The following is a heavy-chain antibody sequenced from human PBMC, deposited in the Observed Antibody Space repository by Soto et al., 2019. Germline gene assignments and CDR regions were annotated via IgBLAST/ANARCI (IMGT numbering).Heavy chain of an antibody. CDR2: FSYSGSL. J-gene: IGHJ2*01. D-gene: IGHD1-20*01. Sequence: KPSETLSLTCSVYGGSSRAYHWSWIRQSPGEGLEWIGEFSYSGSLNYNPSLKRRVAASLDTSTDHFSLTMTSVTAADTGVYFCAGGPRYWSFALWGRGTLVTVSS. V-gene: IGHV4-34*01. CDR1: GGSSRAYH. CDR3: AGGPRYWSFAL.